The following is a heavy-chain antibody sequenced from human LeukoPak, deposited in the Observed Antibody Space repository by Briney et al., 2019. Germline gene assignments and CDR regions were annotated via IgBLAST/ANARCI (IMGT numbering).Heavy chain of an antibody. CDR2: IHGSGNT. CDR1: GGSISSYY. CDR3: ARDPQVGWFDP. D-gene: IGHD2-2*01. J-gene: IGHJ5*02. V-gene: IGHV4-4*07. Sequence: SETLSLTCTVSGGSISSYYWSWIRQPAGKGLEWIGRIHGSGNTNYNPSLKSRVTMSLDTSTNQFSLKLSSVTAADTAVYYCARDPQVGWFDPWGQGTLVTVSS.